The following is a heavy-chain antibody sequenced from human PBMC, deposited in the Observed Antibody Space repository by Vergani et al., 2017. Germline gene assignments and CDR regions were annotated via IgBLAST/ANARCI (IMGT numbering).Heavy chain of an antibody. CDR2: IYYSGST. D-gene: IGHD4-17*01. CDR3: ARPKPYGDYEVGFDY. CDR1: GGSVSSGSYY. V-gene: IGHV4-61*10. J-gene: IGHJ4*02. Sequence: QVQLQESGPGLVKPSETLSLTCTVSGGSVSSGSYYWSWIRQPAGKGLEWIGYIYYSGSTNYNPSLKSRVTISVDTSKNQFSLKLSSVTAADTAVYYCARPKPYGDYEVGFDYWGQGTLVTVSS.